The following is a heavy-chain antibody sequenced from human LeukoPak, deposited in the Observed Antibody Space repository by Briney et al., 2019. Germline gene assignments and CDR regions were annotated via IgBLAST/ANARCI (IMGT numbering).Heavy chain of an antibody. V-gene: IGHV3-15*01. CDR2: IIPKADGGPT. J-gene: IGHJ5*01. CDR1: GFTVSNAW. D-gene: IGHD3-10*01. CDR3: TTGAGDS. Sequence: GGSLRLSCAASGFTVSNAWMSWVRRAPGKGLEWVGLIIPKADGGPTYYAAPGKGRFTVSRDHSENTLYLQMNTLNTEDTAVYYCTTGAGDSWGQGTLVTVSS.